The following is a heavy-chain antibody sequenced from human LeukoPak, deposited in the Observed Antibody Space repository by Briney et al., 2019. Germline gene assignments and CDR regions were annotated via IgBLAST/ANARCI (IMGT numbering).Heavy chain of an antibody. CDR2: ISSSSSYI. J-gene: IGHJ6*02. CDR1: GFTFSNYK. V-gene: IGHV3-21*01. CDR3: ARERLVVVGDAYYYYGMDV. Sequence: GGSLRLSCSASGFTFSNYKMNWVRQAPGKGLEWVSSISSSSSYIYYADSVKGRFTISRDNAKNSLFLQMSGLRAEDTAVYYCARERLVVVGDAYYYYGMDVWGQGTTVTVSS. D-gene: IGHD2-2*01.